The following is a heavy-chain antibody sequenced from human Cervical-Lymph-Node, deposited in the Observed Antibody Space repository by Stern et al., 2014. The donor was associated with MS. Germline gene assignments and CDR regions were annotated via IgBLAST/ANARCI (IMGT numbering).Heavy chain of an antibody. Sequence: QLVQSGAEVKKPGSSVKVSCKVSGGTFSDNAFSWVRQAPGQGLEWMGGIIPIFGAADYAQNFQGRVTITADESTSTVYMEMSSLRSEDTAVYHCARGAYCGGDCYWGWFDSWGQGTLVTVSS. CDR3: ARGAYCGGDCYWGWFDS. V-gene: IGHV1-69*01. J-gene: IGHJ5*01. CDR2: IIPIFGAA. D-gene: IGHD2-21*02. CDR1: GGTFSDNA.